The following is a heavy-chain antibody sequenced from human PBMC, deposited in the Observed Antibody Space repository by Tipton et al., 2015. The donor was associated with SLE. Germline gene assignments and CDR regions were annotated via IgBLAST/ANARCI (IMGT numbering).Heavy chain of an antibody. CDR1: GFTFSSSW. Sequence: SLRLSCAASGFTFSSSWMNWVRLAPGKGLEWVANIKEDGSEKHYVDSVKDRLTISRDNAKNSLFLHMNSLRAEDTAVYYCARGKYYFDYWGQGALVTVSS. CDR3: ARGKYYFDY. CDR2: IKEDGSEK. J-gene: IGHJ4*02. V-gene: IGHV3-7*01.